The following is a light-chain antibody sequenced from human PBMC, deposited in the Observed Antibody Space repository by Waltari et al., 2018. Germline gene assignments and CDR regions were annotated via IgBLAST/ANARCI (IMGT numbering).Light chain of an antibody. V-gene: IGLV2-14*03. CDR3: TSFTSITTYV. J-gene: IGLJ1*01. CDR1: SSDVGGYNY. CDR2: DVT. Sequence: QSALTQPASVSGSPGQSITISCTGTSSDVGGYNYVSWFQQHPGKVPKLLMYDVTHRPSGVSNRFSGSKSGDTASLTISGLQAEDEADYYCTSFTSITTYVFGTGTKVTVL.